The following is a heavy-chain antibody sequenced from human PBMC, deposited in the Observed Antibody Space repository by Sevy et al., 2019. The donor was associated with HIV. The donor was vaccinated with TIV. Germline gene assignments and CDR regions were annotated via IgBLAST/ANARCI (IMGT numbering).Heavy chain of an antibody. CDR3: MTVGVSYCTDDCYHRFDY. Sequence: GGFLRLSCSASGFTFSSYALLWVRQAPGKGLEWVSLISYDGRNKYYSDSVKGRFAISRDESKTTLFLQMESLRTEDTAIHYCMTVGVSYCTDDCYHRFDYWGRGTLVTVSS. V-gene: IGHV3-30*09. CDR2: ISYDGRNK. CDR1: GFTFSSYA. D-gene: IGHD2-21*02. J-gene: IGHJ4*02.